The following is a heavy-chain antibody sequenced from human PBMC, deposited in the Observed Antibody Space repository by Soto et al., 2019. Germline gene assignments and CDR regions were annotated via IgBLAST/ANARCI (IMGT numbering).Heavy chain of an antibody. CDR3: ARDRSSGSSWFDP. V-gene: IGHV1-69*13. CDR2: IIPIFGTA. J-gene: IGHJ5*02. CDR1: GGTFSSYS. Sequence: SVKVSCKASGGTFSSYSISWVRQAPGQGLEWMGGIIPIFGTANYAQKFQGRVTITADESTSTAYMELSSLRSEDTAVYYCARDRSSGSSWFDPWGQGTLVTVSS. D-gene: IGHD6-19*01.